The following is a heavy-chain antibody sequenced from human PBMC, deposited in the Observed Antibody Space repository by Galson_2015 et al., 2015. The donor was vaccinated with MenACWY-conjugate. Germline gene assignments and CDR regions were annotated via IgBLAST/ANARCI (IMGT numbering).Heavy chain of an antibody. D-gene: IGHD3-10*01. V-gene: IGHV3-23*01. Sequence: SLRLSCAASGFTFSSHAMSWVRQAPGKGLEWVSAISGGGGRTYYADSVKGRFTISRDNSKKMLYLQMNGLRAEDTAVYYCAKDHNHGSGSALLDMDVWGQGTTVTVSS. CDR1: GFTFSSHA. CDR3: AKDHNHGSGSALLDMDV. J-gene: IGHJ6*02. CDR2: ISGGGGRT.